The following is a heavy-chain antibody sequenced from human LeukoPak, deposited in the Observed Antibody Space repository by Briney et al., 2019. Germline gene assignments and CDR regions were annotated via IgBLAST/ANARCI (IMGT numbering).Heavy chain of an antibody. CDR3: ARDGMDCSSTSCFDAFDI. CDR1: GFTFSSYS. J-gene: IGHJ3*02. D-gene: IGHD2-2*01. Sequence: TGGSLRLSCAASGFTFSSYSMNWVRQASGKGLEWVSYISSSSSTIYYADSVKGRFTISRDNAKNSLYLQMNSLRAEDTAVYYCARDGMDCSSTSCFDAFDIWGQGTMVTVSS. V-gene: IGHV3-48*01. CDR2: ISSSSSTI.